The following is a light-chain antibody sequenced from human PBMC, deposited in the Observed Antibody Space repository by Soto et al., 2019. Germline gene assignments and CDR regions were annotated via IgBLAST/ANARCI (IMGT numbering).Light chain of an antibody. J-gene: IGLJ1*01. CDR1: SSDIGAHDF. V-gene: IGLV2-14*01. Sequence: QSALTQPASVSGSPGQSITISCSGTSSDIGAHDFVSWYQQEPAKAPKLLIYDVSNRPSGVSNRLSGSKSGNTASLTISGLQDEDEADYYCSSYTTSSTLVFGTGTKLTVL. CDR2: DVS. CDR3: SSYTTSSTLV.